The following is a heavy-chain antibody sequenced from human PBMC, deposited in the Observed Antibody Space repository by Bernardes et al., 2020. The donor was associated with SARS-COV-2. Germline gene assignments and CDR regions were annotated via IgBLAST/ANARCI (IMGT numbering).Heavy chain of an antibody. CDR1: GFSFSAYA. CDR2: IGLRGIST. V-gene: IGHV3-23*01. Sequence: GGSLRLSCATSGFSFSAYAMAWVRQAPGKGLQWVSTIGLRGISTYYADSVKGRFTIFRDDSKNTLYLQMNSLRAEDSAVYYCAKDRSRVLVAATLDSWGQGTLVTVSS. D-gene: IGHD2-15*01. J-gene: IGHJ4*02. CDR3: AKDRSRVLVAATLDS.